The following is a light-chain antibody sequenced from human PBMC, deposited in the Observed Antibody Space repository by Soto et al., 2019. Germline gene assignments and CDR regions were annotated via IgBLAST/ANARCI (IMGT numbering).Light chain of an antibody. V-gene: IGLV2-8*01. J-gene: IGLJ2*01. CDR1: SSDVGGYNY. Sequence: QSVLTQPPSPSGSPGQSLAISCPEASSDVGGYNYVSWYQQHPGKAPKLMIYEVNKRPSGVPDRFSGSKSGNTASLTVSGLQAEDEADYYCSSYAGSNAVVFGGGTKLTVL. CDR3: SSYAGSNAVV. CDR2: EVN.